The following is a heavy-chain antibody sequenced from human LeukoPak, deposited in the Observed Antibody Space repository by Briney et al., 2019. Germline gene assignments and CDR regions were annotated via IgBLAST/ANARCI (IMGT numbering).Heavy chain of an antibody. CDR3: ARRYDILTGYYSYYYYMDV. Sequence: GGSLRLSCAASGFTFSSYWMSWVCQAPGKGLEWVANIKQDGSEKYYVDSVKGRFTISRDNAKNSLYLQMNSLRAEDTAVYYCARRYDILTGYYSYYYYMDVWGKGTTVTVSS. CDR2: IKQDGSEK. V-gene: IGHV3-7*01. D-gene: IGHD3-9*01. J-gene: IGHJ6*03. CDR1: GFTFSSYW.